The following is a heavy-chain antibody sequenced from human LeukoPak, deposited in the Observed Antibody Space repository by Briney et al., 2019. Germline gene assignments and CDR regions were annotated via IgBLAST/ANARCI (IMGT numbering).Heavy chain of an antibody. CDR2: MNPNSGNT. D-gene: IGHD6-6*01. CDR1: GYTFTPYD. Sequence: ASVKVSCKASGYTFTPYDINWVRQATGQGLEWMGWMNPNSGNTGYAQKFQGRVTMTRSTSISTAYMELSSLTSEDTAVYYCASVGQVVSVDYWGQGTLVTVSS. V-gene: IGHV1-8*01. J-gene: IGHJ4*02. CDR3: ASVGQVVSVDY.